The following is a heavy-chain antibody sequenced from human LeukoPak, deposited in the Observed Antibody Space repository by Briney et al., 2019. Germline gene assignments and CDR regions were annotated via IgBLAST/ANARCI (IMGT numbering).Heavy chain of an antibody. CDR2: IYYSGST. J-gene: IGHJ4*02. CDR3: ARLPLRSHFDY. CDR1: GGSISSYY. V-gene: IGHV4-59*08. Sequence: SETLSLTCTVSGGSISSYYWSWIRQPPGKGLEWVGYIYYSGSTNYNPSLKSRVTISIDTSKNQFSLKLSSVTAADTAVYYCARLPLRSHFDYWGQGTLVTVSS.